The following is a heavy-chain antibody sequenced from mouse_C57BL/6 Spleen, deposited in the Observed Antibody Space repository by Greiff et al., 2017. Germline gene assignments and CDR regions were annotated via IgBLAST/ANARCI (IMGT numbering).Heavy chain of an antibody. CDR3: ARENYYGSSYPYYAMDY. J-gene: IGHJ4*01. D-gene: IGHD1-1*01. CDR1: GYTFTSYW. Sequence: QVQLQQPGAELVKPGASVKMSCKASGYTFTSYWITWVKQRPGQGLEWIGDIYPGSGSTNYNEKFKSKATLTVDTSSSTAYMQLSSLTSEDSAVYYCARENYYGSSYPYYAMDYWGQGTSVTVSS. CDR2: IYPGSGST. V-gene: IGHV1-55*01.